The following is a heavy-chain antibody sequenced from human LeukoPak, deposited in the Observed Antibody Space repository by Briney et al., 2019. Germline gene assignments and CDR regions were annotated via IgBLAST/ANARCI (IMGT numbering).Heavy chain of an antibody. CDR1: GFSFSATW. D-gene: IGHD3-16*01. Sequence: PGGSLRLSCAASGFSFSATWMHWVRQSPGKGLVWVARITSDGFSTTYAESVKGRFTISRDNAKNTLYLQMNSLRVEDTAVYYCARDSHYDYVWGSDYWGQGTLVTVSS. J-gene: IGHJ4*02. CDR3: ARDSHYDYVWGSDY. CDR2: ITSDGFST. V-gene: IGHV3-74*03.